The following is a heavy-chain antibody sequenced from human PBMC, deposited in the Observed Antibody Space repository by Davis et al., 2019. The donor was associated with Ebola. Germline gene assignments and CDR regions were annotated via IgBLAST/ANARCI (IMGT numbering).Heavy chain of an antibody. V-gene: IGHV4-34*01. CDR1: GGSFTDYY. CDR2: INHSGST. J-gene: IGHJ6*02. Sequence: MPSETLSLTCAVYGGSFTDYYWSWIRQSPGKGLEWIGEINHSGSTNYNPSLKSRVTISVDTSKNQFSLKLSSVTAADTAVYYCARGSSTSCYDTICYYYGMDVWGQGTTVTVSS. CDR3: ARGSSTSCYDTICYYYGMDV. D-gene: IGHD2-2*01.